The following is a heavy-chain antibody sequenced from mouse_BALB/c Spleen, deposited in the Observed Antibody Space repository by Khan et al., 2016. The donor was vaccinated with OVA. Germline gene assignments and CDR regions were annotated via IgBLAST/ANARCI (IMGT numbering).Heavy chain of an antibody. CDR3: TRIYGSDFDY. D-gene: IGHD1-1*01. CDR2: INPHIGET. V-gene: IGHV1-20*02. Sequence: VQLKQSGPELVKPGASVKISCKASGYSFTGYFMNWVMQSPGKSLEWIGRINPHIGETFYNQKFKGKATLTADESSSTAHMQLRSLASEDSAVYYCTRIYGSDFDYWGQGTTLTVSS. J-gene: IGHJ2*01. CDR1: GYSFTGYF.